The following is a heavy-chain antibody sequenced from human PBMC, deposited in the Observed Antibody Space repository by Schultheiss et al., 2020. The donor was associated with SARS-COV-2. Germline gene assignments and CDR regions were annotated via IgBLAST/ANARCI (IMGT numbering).Heavy chain of an antibody. V-gene: IGHV3-53*01. CDR1: GFTVSSNY. Sequence: GGSLRLSCAASGFTVSSNYMSWVRQAPGKGLEWVSVIYSGGSTYYADSVKGRFTISRDNSKNTLYLQMNSLRAEDTAVHYCARVRWLRDYYYYYGMDVWGQGTTVTVSS. CDR2: IYSGGST. CDR3: ARVRWLRDYYYYYGMDV. J-gene: IGHJ6*02. D-gene: IGHD5-12*01.